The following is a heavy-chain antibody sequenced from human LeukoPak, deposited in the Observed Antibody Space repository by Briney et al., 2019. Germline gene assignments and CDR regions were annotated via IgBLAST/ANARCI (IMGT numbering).Heavy chain of an antibody. CDR1: GGSISSYY. CDR2: IYYSGST. Sequence: SETLSLTCTVSGGSISSYYWSWIRQPPGKGLEWIGYIYYSGSTDYNPSLKSRVTISVDTSKNQFSLKLSSVTAADTAVYYCARGGLRYFDYWGQGTLVTVSS. CDR3: ARGGLRYFDY. V-gene: IGHV4-59*01. D-gene: IGHD3-9*01. J-gene: IGHJ4*02.